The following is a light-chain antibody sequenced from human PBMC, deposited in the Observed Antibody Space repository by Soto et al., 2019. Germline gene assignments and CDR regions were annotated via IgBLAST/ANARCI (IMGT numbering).Light chain of an antibody. CDR2: GDS. CDR3: QQYDSSPKT. J-gene: IGKJ1*01. V-gene: IGKV3-20*01. CDR1: QSVSNN. Sequence: LTHAPVTLSISQVKIATLSFRACQSVSNNLAWYQQKPGQAPRLLIYGDSTRATGVPARFSGSGSGTDFTLTISRLEPEDFAVYYCQQYDSSPKTFGQGTKVDIK.